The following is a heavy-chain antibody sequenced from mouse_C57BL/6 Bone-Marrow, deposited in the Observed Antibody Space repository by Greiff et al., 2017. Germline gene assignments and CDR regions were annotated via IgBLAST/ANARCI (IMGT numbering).Heavy chain of an antibody. CDR3: AGGDLGFAY. D-gene: IGHD2-10*02. CDR2: IDPENGDT. V-gene: IGHV14-4*01. J-gene: IGHJ3*01. CDR1: GFNIKDDY. Sequence: EVQLQQSGAELVRPGASVKLSCTASGFNIKDDYMHWVKQRPEQGLEWIGWIDPENGDTEYASKFQGKATITADKPSSTAYMQLSSLTSEDSAVYYCAGGDLGFAYWGQGTLVTVSA.